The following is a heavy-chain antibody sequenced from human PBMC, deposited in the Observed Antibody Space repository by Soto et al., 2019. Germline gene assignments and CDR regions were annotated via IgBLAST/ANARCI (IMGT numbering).Heavy chain of an antibody. CDR2: ISYDGSNK. CDR1: GFTFSSYG. J-gene: IGHJ3*02. V-gene: IGHV3-30*18. Sequence: QVQLVESGGGVVQPGRSLRLSCAASGFTFSSYGMHWVRQAPGKGLEWVAVISYDGSNKYYADSVKGRFTISRDNSKNTLYLQMNSLRAEDTAVYYCAKPPRAVAGHDAFDIWGQGTMVTVSS. D-gene: IGHD6-19*01. CDR3: AKPPRAVAGHDAFDI.